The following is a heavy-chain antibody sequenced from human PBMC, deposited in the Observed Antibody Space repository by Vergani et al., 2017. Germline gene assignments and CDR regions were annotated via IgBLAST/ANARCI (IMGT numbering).Heavy chain of an antibody. V-gene: IGHV4-59*01. CDR3: ARDAYGSGHLDY. D-gene: IGHD3-10*01. CDR2: IYYSGST. Sequence: QVQLQESGPGLVKPSETLSLTCTVSGGSISRYYWSWIRQPPGKGLEWIGYIYYSGSTNYNPSLKSRVTISVDTSKNQFSLKLSSVTAADTAVYYCARDAYGSGHLDYWGQGTLVTVSS. CDR1: GGSISRYY. J-gene: IGHJ4*02.